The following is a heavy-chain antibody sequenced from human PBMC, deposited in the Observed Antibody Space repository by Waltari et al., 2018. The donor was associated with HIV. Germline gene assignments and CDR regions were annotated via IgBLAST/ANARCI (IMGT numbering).Heavy chain of an antibody. CDR3: TTFEMGSTRNY. CDR1: GITFKNAW. J-gene: IGHJ4*02. D-gene: IGHD1-26*01. V-gene: IGHV3-15*01. Sequence: DVQLVESGGGLVKPGGSLRLSCAVSGITFKNAWLSWVRQGPGKGRRWLGHKRRKMDVGKTDYAAPGLARFTISTDDLNNTMSLEMKSLKVEDTGVYYGTTFEMGSTRNYWGQGTLVTVSS. CDR2: KRRKMDVGKT.